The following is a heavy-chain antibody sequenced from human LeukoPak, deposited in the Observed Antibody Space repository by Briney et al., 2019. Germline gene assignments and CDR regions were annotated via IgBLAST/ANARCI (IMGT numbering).Heavy chain of an antibody. J-gene: IGHJ4*02. CDR3: ARVALYESSGYNYFDY. CDR1: GGSISSGDYY. CDR2: IYRTGST. Sequence: SQTLSLTCTVSGGSISSGDYYWSWIRQPPGKGLEWIGEIYRTGSTNYNPSLKSRVTISVDESKNQFSLKLSSVTAADTAVYYCARVALYESSGYNYFDYWGQGTLVTVSS. V-gene: IGHV4-30-2*01. D-gene: IGHD3-22*01.